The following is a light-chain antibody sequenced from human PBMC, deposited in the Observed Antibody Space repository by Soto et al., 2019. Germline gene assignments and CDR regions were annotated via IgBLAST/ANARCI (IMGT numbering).Light chain of an antibody. CDR2: DTT. CDR3: LLYYNTVGLV. V-gene: IGLV7-46*01. CDR1: TGTVTSGHY. Sequence: QAVVTQEPSLTVSPGGTVTLTCASNTGTVTSGHYPYWFQQKPGQAPRTLIYDTTNRHSWTPARFSGSLLGGKAALTLSGAQPEDEAEYSCLLYYNTVGLVFGGGTQLTVL. J-gene: IGLJ3*02.